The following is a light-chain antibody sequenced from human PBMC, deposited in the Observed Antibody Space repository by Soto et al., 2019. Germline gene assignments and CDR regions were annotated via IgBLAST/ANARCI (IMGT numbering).Light chain of an antibody. CDR1: CSDVGGYNY. Sequence: QSDLTQPASVSGSPGQSITISCTGTCSDVGGYNYVSWYQQHPGKAPKLMIYDVSNRPSGVSNRFSGSKSGNTASLTISGLQAEDEADYYCSSYTSSSPFFGTGTKLTVL. CDR3: SSYTSSSPF. J-gene: IGLJ1*01. V-gene: IGLV2-14*01. CDR2: DVS.